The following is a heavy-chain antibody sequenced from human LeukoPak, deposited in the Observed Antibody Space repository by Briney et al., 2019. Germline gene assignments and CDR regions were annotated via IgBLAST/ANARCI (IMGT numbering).Heavy chain of an antibody. CDR2: TYYRSKWYT. CDR1: GDSVSSNSAT. J-gene: IGHJ4*02. Sequence: SQTLSLTCAISGDSVSSNSATWNWIRQSPSRGLEWLGRTYYRSKWYTHYAVSVKGLINISADTSKNQFSLQLNSVTPEDTAVYYCARGPGTLASWGQGTLVTVSS. CDR3: ARGPGTLAS. V-gene: IGHV6-1*01.